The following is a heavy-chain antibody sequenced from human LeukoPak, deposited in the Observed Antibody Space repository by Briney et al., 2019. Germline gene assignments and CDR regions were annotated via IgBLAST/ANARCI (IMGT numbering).Heavy chain of an antibody. V-gene: IGHV4-34*01. CDR1: GGSFSGYY. Sequence: SETLPLTCAVYGGSFSGYYWSWIRQPPGKGLEWIGEINHSGSTNYNPSLKSRVTISVDTSKNQFSLKLSSVTAADTAVYYCARGPFDIVVVVAATQPDYYYYGMDVWGQGTTVTVSS. D-gene: IGHD2-15*01. CDR3: ARGPFDIVVVVAATQPDYYYYGMDV. J-gene: IGHJ6*02. CDR2: INHSGST.